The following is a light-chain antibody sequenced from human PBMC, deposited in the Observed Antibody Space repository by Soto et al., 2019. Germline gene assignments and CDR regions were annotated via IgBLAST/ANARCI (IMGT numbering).Light chain of an antibody. V-gene: IGKV1-5*01. J-gene: IGKJ1*01. CDR3: QQYHSYWT. CDR1: HNIRCR. CDR2: DAS. Sequence: DFQVTQSQSTLSASVGDRVTITCRASHNIRCRLAWFQQKPGKAPKLLIYDASSLERGVPQRFSGSGSGTEFTLTISSLQTDDFSTYYCQQYHSYWTFGQGTKVDIK.